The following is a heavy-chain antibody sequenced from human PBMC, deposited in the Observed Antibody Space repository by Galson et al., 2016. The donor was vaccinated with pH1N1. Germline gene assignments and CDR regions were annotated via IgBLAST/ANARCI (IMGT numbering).Heavy chain of an antibody. D-gene: IGHD4-11*01. CDR3: ARVEVFSNRRRVWFDP. CDR2: IHHSGRT. Sequence: SETLSLTCGVLGGSLSGYSWIWIRQPTGKGLEWIGEIHHSGRTIYNPSLKSRVDVSVGTSKNHFSLDLSSVTAADTAIYYCARVEVFSNRRRVWFDPWGQGTLVTVSS. J-gene: IGHJ5*02. CDR1: GGSLSGYS. V-gene: IGHV4-34*01.